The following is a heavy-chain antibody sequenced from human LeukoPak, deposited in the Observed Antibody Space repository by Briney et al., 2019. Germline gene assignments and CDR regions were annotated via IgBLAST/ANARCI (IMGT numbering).Heavy chain of an antibody. CDR2: AYYRSKWYY. V-gene: IGHV6-1*01. CDR1: GDSVSSNSAA. J-gene: IGHJ4*02. CDR3: ARTSDKPMVLTTDFDY. D-gene: IGHD5-18*01. Sequence: SQTLSLTCAISGDSVSSNSAAWNWIRQSPTRGLEWLGRAYYRSKWYYDYSVSVKSRITINPDTSKNQFSLQLNSVTPEDTAVYYCARTSDKPMVLTTDFDYWGQGTLVTVSS.